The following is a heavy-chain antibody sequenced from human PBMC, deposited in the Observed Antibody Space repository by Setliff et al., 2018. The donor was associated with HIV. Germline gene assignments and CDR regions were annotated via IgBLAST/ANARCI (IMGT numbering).Heavy chain of an antibody. CDR1: GYSISSAYH. Sequence: SETLSLTCTVSGYSISSAYHWTWIRQPPGRGLEWIGEISHSGSTNYNPSLKSRVTLSIDTSKNQFSLKLTSVTAADTAVYYCARSYPSRGPLPEDYWSQGTLVTVSS. D-gene: IGHD5-12*01. CDR3: ARSYPSRGPLPEDY. J-gene: IGHJ4*02. CDR2: ISHSGST. V-gene: IGHV4-38-2*02.